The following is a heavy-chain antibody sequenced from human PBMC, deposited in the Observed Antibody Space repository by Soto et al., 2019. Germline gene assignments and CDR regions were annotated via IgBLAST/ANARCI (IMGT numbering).Heavy chain of an antibody. Sequence: PGGSLRLSCAASGFTFSSYSMNWVRQAPGKGLEWVSYISSSSSTIYYADSVKGRFTISRDNAKNSLYLQMNSLRAEDTAVYYCARRGSRGVRYFDYWGQGTLVTVS. V-gene: IGHV3-48*01. J-gene: IGHJ4*02. CDR1: GFTFSSYS. D-gene: IGHD1-1*01. CDR2: ISSSSSTI. CDR3: ARRGSRGVRYFDY.